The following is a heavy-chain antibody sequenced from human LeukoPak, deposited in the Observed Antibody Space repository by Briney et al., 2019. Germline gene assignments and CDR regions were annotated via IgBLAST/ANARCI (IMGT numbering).Heavy chain of an antibody. CDR3: ARQLVTDDAFDI. D-gene: IGHD4-23*01. Sequence: YWSWIRQPPGKGLEWMGIIYPGDSDTRYSPSFQGQVTISADKSISTAYLQWSSLKASDTAMYYCARQLVTDDAFDIWGQGTMVTVSS. CDR2: IYPGDSDT. V-gene: IGHV5-51*01. CDR1: YW. J-gene: IGHJ3*02.